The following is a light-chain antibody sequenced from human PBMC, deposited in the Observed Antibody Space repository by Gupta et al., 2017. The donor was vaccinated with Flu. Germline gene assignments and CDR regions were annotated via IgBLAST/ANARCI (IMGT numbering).Light chain of an antibody. CDR2: SAS. Sequence: DIQMTQSPSTLSASVGDRVTITCRASESISSALVWYQQKPGKAPKLLIYSASTLESGVPSRFSGSGSGTDFTLTISSLQPDDFATYYCQQYLRYADFGGGTRVEIK. CDR3: QQYLRYAD. J-gene: IGKJ4*01. V-gene: IGKV1-5*03. CDR1: ESISSA.